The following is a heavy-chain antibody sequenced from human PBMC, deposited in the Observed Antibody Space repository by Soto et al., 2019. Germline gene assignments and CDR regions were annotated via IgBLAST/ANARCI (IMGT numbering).Heavy chain of an antibody. CDR3: AVDF. CDR2: ISGSGDST. V-gene: IGHV3-23*01. CDR1: GFTCSFYA. Sequence: EVQLLESGGGLVQPGWSLRLSCAASGFTCSFYAMTWVRQAPGKGLEWVSIISGSGDSTLYADSVKGRFTISRDNSKNTLYLQMNSLRVEDTAVYYCAVDFWGQGTLVTVSS. J-gene: IGHJ4*02.